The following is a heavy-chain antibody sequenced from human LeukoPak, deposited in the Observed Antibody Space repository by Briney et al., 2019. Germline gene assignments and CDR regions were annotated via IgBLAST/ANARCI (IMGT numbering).Heavy chain of an antibody. J-gene: IGHJ4*02. CDR3: ARTYDTTRRDY. CDR2: IYTSGST. D-gene: IGHD3-22*01. Sequence: PSETLSLTCTVSGGSISSGSYYWSWIRQPAGKGLEWIGRIYTSGSTNYNPSLKSRVTISVDTSKNQFSLKLSSVTAADTAVYYCARTYDTTRRDYWGQETLVTVSS. CDR1: GGSISSGSYY. V-gene: IGHV4-61*02.